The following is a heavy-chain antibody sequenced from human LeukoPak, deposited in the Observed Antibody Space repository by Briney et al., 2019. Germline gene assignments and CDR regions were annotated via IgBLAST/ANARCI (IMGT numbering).Heavy chain of an antibody. V-gene: IGHV3-48*04. Sequence: GGSLRLSCAVSGFTLSSYSMNWVRQAPGKGLEWVSYISSSSRTTNYADSVKGRFTISRDNAKNSLYLQMNSLRAEDTAVYYCSRDYPRRLSDQWGYYYYYMDVWGKGTTVTVSS. D-gene: IGHD1-26*01. J-gene: IGHJ6*03. CDR2: ISSSSRTT. CDR1: GFTLSSYS. CDR3: SRDYPRRLSDQWGYYYYYMDV.